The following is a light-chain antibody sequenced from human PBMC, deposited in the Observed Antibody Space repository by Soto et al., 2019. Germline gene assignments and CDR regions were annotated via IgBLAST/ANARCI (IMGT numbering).Light chain of an antibody. CDR1: QSVSSY. CDR3: QHRSNWPLT. Sequence: EIVLTQSPATLTLSPGERATLSCRASQSVSSYLAWYQQKPGQAPRLLIYDASNRATGIPARFSGSGSGTDFTLTISSLEPEDFAVYYCQHRSNWPLTFGGGTMVEIK. CDR2: DAS. J-gene: IGKJ4*01. V-gene: IGKV3-11*01.